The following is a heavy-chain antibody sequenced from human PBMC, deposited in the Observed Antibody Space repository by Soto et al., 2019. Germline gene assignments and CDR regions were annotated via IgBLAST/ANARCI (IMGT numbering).Heavy chain of an antibody. CDR2: ISYDGSNK. V-gene: IGHV3-30*03. D-gene: IGHD3-10*01. CDR1: GFTFSSYG. J-gene: IGHJ4*02. CDR3: ARDKSRWSGFDY. Sequence: QVQLVESGGGVVQPGRSLRLSCAASGFTFSSYGMYWVRQAPGKGLEWVAVISYDGSNKYYADSVKGRFTISRDNSKNTLYLQMNSLRAEDTAVYYCARDKSRWSGFDYWGQGTLVTVSS.